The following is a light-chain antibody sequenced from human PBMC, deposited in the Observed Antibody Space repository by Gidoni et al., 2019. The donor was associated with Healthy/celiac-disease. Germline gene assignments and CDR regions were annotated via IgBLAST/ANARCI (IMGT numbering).Light chain of an antibody. V-gene: IGKV3-11*01. J-gene: IGKJ3*01. Sequence: EIVLTPSTATLSSSPGERANLSCRASQSVRSYLAWYQQKPGQAPRLLIVDASSRATGIPARFRGSGSGTDFTLTIISLEPEDFAFYYCQQRSTPCTFGPGTKVDIK. CDR2: DAS. CDR3: QQRSTPCT. CDR1: QSVRSY.